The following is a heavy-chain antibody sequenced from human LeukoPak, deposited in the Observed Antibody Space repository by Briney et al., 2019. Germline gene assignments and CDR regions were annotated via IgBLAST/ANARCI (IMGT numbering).Heavy chain of an antibody. CDR3: ARGVTGIRL. D-gene: IGHD2-21*02. CDR2: IKEDGREK. Sequence: PGGSLRLSCEASGFTFSTYWMTWVRQAPGKGLEWVANIKEDGREKNYVDSVKGRFTISRDNAKNSLYLQMNSPRVEDTGVYYCARGVTGIRLWGRGTLVTVSS. V-gene: IGHV3-7*01. CDR1: GFTFSTYW. J-gene: IGHJ4*02.